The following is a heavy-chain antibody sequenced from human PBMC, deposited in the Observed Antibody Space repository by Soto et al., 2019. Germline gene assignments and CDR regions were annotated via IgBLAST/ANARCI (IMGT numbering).Heavy chain of an antibody. D-gene: IGHD6-19*01. CDR2: ISWDGGST. CDR3: AKDRGGSGWSKELYDAFDI. CDR1: GFTFDDYT. V-gene: IGHV3-43*01. Sequence: PGESLKISCAASGFTFDDYTMHWVRQAPGKGLEWVSLISWDGGSTYYADSVKGRFTISRDNSKNSLYLQMNSLRTEDTALYYCAKDRGGSGWSKELYDAFDIWGQGTMVTVS. J-gene: IGHJ3*02.